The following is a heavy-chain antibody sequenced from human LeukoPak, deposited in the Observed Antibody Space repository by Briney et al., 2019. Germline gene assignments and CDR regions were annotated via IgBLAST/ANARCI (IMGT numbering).Heavy chain of an antibody. D-gene: IGHD3-3*01. CDR2: VHLDGRT. J-gene: IGHJ6*02. Sequence: PSGTLSLICGVSGGSISSTNWWTWVRQPPGKGLEWIGEVHLDGRTNYNPSLQSRLTMSVDFSENHISLKLTSVTAADTAVYYCASSLYDFWSGTYYHYYYGMDVWGQGTTVTVSS. CDR1: GGSISSTNW. V-gene: IGHV4-4*02. CDR3: ASSLYDFWSGTYYHYYYGMDV.